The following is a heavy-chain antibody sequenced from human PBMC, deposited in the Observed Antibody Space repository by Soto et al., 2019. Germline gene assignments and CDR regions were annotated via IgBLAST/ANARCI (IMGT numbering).Heavy chain of an antibody. CDR3: ARASYGFYYGMDV. CDR1: GFTFSSYG. V-gene: IGHV3-33*01. D-gene: IGHD5-18*01. J-gene: IGHJ6*02. Sequence: PGGSLRLSCAASGFTFSSYGMHWVRQAPGKGLEWVAVIWYDGSNKDYADSVKGRFTISRDNSKNTLYLQMNSLRAEDTAVYYCARASYGFYYGMDVCGQGTTSTVSS. CDR2: IWYDGSNK.